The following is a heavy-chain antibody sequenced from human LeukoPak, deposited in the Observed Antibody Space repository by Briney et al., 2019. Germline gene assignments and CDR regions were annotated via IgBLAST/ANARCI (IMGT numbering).Heavy chain of an antibody. CDR1: GYTLTELS. D-gene: IGHD2-2*01. V-gene: IGHV1-24*01. CDR3: ASPYCSSTSCSSEYFDY. J-gene: IGHJ4*02. CDR2: FDPEGGET. Sequence: ASVKVSCKVSGYTLTELSMHWVRQAPGKGLEWMGGFDPEGGETIYAQKFQGRVTITAGKSTSTAYMELSSLGSEDTAVYYCASPYCSSTSCSSEYFDYWGQGTLVTVSS.